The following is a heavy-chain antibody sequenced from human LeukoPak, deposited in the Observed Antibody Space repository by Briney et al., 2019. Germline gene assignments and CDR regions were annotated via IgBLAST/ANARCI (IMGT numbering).Heavy chain of an antibody. D-gene: IGHD1/OR15-1a*01. J-gene: IGHJ4*02. CDR3: STGTVVLPM. V-gene: IGHV3-73*01. CDR2: IGSKGNNYAT. Sequence: GGSLRLSCAASGFTFRSYAMHWVRQASGKGLEWVGRIGSKGNNYATVYAASVKGRFTISRDDSKDTAYLQMNSLKTEDTAMYYCSTGTVVLPMWGQGTLVTVSS. CDR1: GFTFRSYA.